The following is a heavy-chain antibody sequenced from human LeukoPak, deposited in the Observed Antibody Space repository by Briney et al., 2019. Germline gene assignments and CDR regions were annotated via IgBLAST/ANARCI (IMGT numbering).Heavy chain of an antibody. CDR3: ARDWGDSSGYIAPGYFDL. V-gene: IGHV4-30-4*08. D-gene: IGHD3-22*01. CDR2: IYYSGST. J-gene: IGHJ2*01. CDR1: GGSISSGGYY. Sequence: PSETLSLTCTVSGGSISSGGYYWSWIRQPPGKGLEWIGYIYYSGSTYYNPSLKSRVTISVDTSKNQFSLKLSSVTAADTAVYYCARDWGDSSGYIAPGYFDLWGRGTLVTVSS.